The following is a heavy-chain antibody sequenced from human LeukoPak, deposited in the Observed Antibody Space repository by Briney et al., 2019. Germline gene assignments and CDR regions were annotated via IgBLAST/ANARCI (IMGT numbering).Heavy chain of an antibody. V-gene: IGHV3-53*01. CDR3: VRRHDY. CDR2: IYASGGA. CDR1: GFDVNDNF. Sequence: GGSLRLSCVASGFDVNDNFMLWIRQAPGQGLEWISIIYASGGAFHSESVKGRFSAFRDTSKNTIFLQMNNLRAGDTAMYYCVRRHDYWGQGTLVTVSS. J-gene: IGHJ4*02.